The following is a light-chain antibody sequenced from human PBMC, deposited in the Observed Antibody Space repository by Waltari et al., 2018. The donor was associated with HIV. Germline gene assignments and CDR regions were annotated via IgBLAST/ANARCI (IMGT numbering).Light chain of an antibody. CDR1: TSNIGIKT. J-gene: IGLJ3*02. CDR2: GNY. V-gene: IGLV1-44*01. CDR3: ASRDDSLNGWV. Sequence: QSVVTQPPSVSGTPGQTVTISCSGSTSNIGIKTVNWYQHLPGTAPKRLIYGNYQRPSGVPDRFSASKSGTSASLAISGLQSEDEADYYCASRDDSLNGWVFGGGTKLTVL.